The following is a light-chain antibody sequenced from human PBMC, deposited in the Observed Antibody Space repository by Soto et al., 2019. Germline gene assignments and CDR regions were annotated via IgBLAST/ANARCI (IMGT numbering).Light chain of an antibody. CDR2: DAS. Sequence: IHMTQSPSTLSASVGARVPITCRASQSISSWLAWYQQKPGKAPKVLIFDASSLESGVPSRFSGSGSATEVTLTLSSLQPDDGETYDGQQYSTYPWTFCQGTKVDI. CDR3: QQYSTYPWT. V-gene: IGKV1-5*01. J-gene: IGKJ1*01. CDR1: QSISSW.